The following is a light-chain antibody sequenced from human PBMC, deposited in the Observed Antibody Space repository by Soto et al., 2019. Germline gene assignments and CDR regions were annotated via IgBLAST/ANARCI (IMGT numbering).Light chain of an antibody. CDR3: QQRSNGPVT. CDR1: QSVSTY. J-gene: IGKJ1*01. Sequence: EIVLTQSPATLSLSPGDRATLSCRASQSVSTYLAWYQQKPGQAPSLLIYDASNRATGIPARFSGSGSGTDFTLTISSLEPEDFAVYYCQQRSNGPVTFGQGTNVEIK. V-gene: IGKV3-11*01. CDR2: DAS.